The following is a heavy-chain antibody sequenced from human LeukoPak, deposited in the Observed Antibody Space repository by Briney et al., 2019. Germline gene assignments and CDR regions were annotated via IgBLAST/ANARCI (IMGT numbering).Heavy chain of an antibody. D-gene: IGHD6-19*01. J-gene: IGHJ3*02. Sequence: GGSLRLSCAASGFTFSSYAMSWVRQAPGKGLEWVSAISGSGGSTYYADSVKGRFTISRDNSKNTLFLQMNSLRAEDTAVYYCAKRMGAVAEYSLPHTPLDAFDIWGQGTMVTVSS. CDR1: GFTFSSYA. CDR2: ISGSGGST. V-gene: IGHV3-23*01. CDR3: AKRMGAVAEYSLPHTPLDAFDI.